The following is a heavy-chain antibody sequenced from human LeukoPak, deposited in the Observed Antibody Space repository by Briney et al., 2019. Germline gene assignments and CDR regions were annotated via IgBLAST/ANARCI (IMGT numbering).Heavy chain of an antibody. J-gene: IGHJ6*03. Sequence: GGSLRLSCAASGFTFSSYEMNWVRQAPGKGLEWVSYISSSGSTIYYADSVKGRFTISRDNAKNSLYLQMNSLRVEDTAVYYCARLAPTSGGYYYYYMDVWGKGTTVTISS. D-gene: IGHD2/OR15-2a*01. V-gene: IGHV3-48*03. CDR1: GFTFSSYE. CDR3: ARLAPTSGGYYYYYMDV. CDR2: ISSSGSTI.